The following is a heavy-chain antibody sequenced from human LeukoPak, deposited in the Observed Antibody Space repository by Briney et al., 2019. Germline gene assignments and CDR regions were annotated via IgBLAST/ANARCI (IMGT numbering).Heavy chain of an antibody. V-gene: IGHV4-4*07. J-gene: IGHJ4*02. CDR1: GVSISSYW. CDR2: IYTTGRT. D-gene: IGHD5-24*01. Sequence: SETLSLTCDVSGVSISSYWWSWVRKPAGKGLERIGRIYTTGRTNYSPSFQSRVTMSIDMSKNHFSLTLRSVTAAGTAVYYCARAGYTISAFHSDFWGQGAPVTVSS. CDR3: ARAGYTISAFHSDF.